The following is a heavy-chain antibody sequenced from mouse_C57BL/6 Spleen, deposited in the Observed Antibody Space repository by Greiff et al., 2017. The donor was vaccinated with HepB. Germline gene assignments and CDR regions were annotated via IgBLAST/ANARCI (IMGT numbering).Heavy chain of an antibody. V-gene: IGHV5-4*01. CDR3: ARDPLSGSSHYFDY. Sequence: DVMLVESGGGLVKPGGSLKLSCAASGFTFSSYAMSWVRQTPEKRLEWVATISDGGSYTYYPDNVKGRFTISRDNAKNNLYLQMSHLKSEDTAMYYCARDPLSGSSHYFDYWGQGTTLTVSS. CDR1: GFTFSSYA. J-gene: IGHJ2*01. D-gene: IGHD1-1*01. CDR2: ISDGGSYT.